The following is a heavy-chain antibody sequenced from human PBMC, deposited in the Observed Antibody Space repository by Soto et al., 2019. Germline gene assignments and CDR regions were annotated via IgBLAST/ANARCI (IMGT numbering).Heavy chain of an antibody. CDR2: IIPVLGVT. CDR3: ARRRYCGVDCYNKFYYGMDV. CDR1: GSTFSSYT. V-gene: IGHV1-69*02. D-gene: IGHD2-21*02. Sequence: QVQLVQSGAEVRKPGSSVEVSCMASGSTFSSYTVNWVRQAPGQGLEWIGRIIPVLGVTHYARRFQGRVTITAARPRKTAYMELTSLPAEDTAVYYCARRRYCGVDCYNKFYYGMDVWGQGTTVTVSS. J-gene: IGHJ6*02.